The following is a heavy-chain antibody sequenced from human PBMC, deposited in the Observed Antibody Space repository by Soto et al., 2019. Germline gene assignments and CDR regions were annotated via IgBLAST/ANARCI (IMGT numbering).Heavy chain of an antibody. CDR3: VSDRGYGHASAPYS. Sequence: QAHLVESGGGVVQPGRSLRLSCAASGFTFTSYGMHWVRQAPGTRLEWVAVISYDGGLQHYADSVKGRFTISRDNSKNLVLLQMNSLRAADPAVYYCVSDRGYGHASAPYSWGQGTLVSVSS. CDR1: GFTFTSYG. V-gene: IGHV3-30*03. J-gene: IGHJ4*02. D-gene: IGHD3-10*01. CDR2: ISYDGGLQ.